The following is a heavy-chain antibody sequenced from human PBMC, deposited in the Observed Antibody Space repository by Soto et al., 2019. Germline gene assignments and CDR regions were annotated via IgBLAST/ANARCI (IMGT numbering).Heavy chain of an antibody. Sequence: SGLTREKHTETHTLSCTFSGFSIITSGVGVGCIRQPPGKALEWLALIYWDDDKRYSPSLKSRLTITKDTSKNQVVLTMTNMDPVDTATYYCAHIFSWSGYPDTDYLVQGTLVTGSS. V-gene: IGHV2-5*02. CDR3: AHIFSWSGYPDTDY. J-gene: IGHJ4*02. CDR1: GFSIITSGVG. D-gene: IGHD3-3*01. CDR2: IYWDDDK.